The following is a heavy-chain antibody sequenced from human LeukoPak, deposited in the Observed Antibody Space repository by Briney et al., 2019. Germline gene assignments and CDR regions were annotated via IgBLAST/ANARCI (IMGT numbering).Heavy chain of an antibody. V-gene: IGHV3-73*01. CDR1: GFTFSGSA. J-gene: IGHJ4*02. D-gene: IGHD4-17*01. CDR2: IRSKANDHAT. CDR3: TRRLMTTVNDY. Sequence: GGSLRLSCAASGFTFSGSAMHWVRQSPGKGLEWDGRIRSKANDHATAYAASVRGRFTISRDDSKNTAYLQMNSLKTEDTAVYYCTRRLMTTVNDYWGQGTLVTVSS.